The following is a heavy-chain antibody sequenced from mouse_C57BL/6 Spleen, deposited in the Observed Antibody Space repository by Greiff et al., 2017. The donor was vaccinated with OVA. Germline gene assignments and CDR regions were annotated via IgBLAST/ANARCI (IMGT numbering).Heavy chain of an antibody. CDR2: IDPSDSET. D-gene: IGHD3-2*02. CDR1: GYTFTSYW. J-gene: IGHJ4*01. V-gene: IGHV1-52*01. CDR3: ARLRPHAMDY. Sequence: QVQLKQPGAELVRPGSSVKLSCKASGYTFTSYWMHWVKQRPIQGLEWIGNIDPSDSETHYNQKFKDKATLTVDKSSSTAYMQLSSLTSEDSAVYYCARLRPHAMDYWGQGTSVTVSS.